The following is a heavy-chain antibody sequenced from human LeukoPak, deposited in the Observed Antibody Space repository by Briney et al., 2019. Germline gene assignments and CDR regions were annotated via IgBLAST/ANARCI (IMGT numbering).Heavy chain of an antibody. CDR2: IYYSGST. CDR3: ARRKAYSSGWCGAFDI. Sequence: SETLSLTCTGSGGSISSYYWSWIRHPPGQGLEWRGYIYYSGSTNYNPSLESLIIITVTSSKTQSSLKLSSVTAADTAVYYCARRKAYSSGWCGAFDIWGQGTMVTVSS. V-gene: IGHV4-59*08. D-gene: IGHD6-19*01. CDR1: GGSISSYY. J-gene: IGHJ3*02.